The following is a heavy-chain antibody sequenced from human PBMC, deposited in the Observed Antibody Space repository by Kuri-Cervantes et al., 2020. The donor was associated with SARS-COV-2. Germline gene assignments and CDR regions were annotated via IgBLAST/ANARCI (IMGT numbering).Heavy chain of an antibody. CDR2: ISYDGSNK. CDR1: GFTFSSYA. V-gene: IGHV3-30-3*01. Sequence: GGSLRLSCAASGFTFSSYAMHWVRQAPGKGLEWVAVISYDGSNKYYADSVKGRFSISRDNSKNTLYLQMNSPRAEDAAVYYCARCARLRWDFDYWGQGTLVTVSS. J-gene: IGHJ4*02. D-gene: IGHD4-23*01. CDR3: ARCARLRWDFDY.